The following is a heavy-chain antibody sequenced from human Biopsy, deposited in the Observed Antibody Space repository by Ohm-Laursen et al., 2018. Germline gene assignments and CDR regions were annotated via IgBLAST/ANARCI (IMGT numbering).Heavy chain of an antibody. J-gene: IGHJ4*02. CDR1: KFTDRTNS. CDR2: IYAGATT. D-gene: IGHD2-15*01. V-gene: IGHV3-66*01. CDR3: ARGSGSGFYFDQ. Sequence: SLRLSCAASKFTDRTNSMSWVRLPPGKGLEWVSVIYAGATTYYPESVKGRFTISRDNCRNTVYLQMDSLRGEDTAVYFCARGSGSGFYFDQWGQGTLVTVSS.